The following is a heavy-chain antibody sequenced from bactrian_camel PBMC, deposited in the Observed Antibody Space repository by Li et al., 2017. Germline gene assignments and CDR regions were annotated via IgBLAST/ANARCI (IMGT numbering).Heavy chain of an antibody. J-gene: IGHJ4*01. CDR3: AAEYGYCTGGYRHH. CDR2: IYTPTGDI. D-gene: IGHD3*01. Sequence: VQLVESGGGSVQAGGSLTLSCSLAAWNDGIYSMAWFRRAPEKQREAVASIYTPTGDIHYADSVKGRFTIPKESAKNTLYLQMDNLKPEDSAMYYCAAEYGYCTGGYRHHWGQGTQVTVS. CDR1: AWNDGIYS. V-gene: IGHV3S54*01.